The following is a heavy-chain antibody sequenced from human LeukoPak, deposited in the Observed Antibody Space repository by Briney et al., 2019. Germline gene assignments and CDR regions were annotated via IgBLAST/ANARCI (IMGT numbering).Heavy chain of an antibody. D-gene: IGHD3-22*01. V-gene: IGHV4-59*08. CDR3: ARHYYDSSGYFYQDY. CDR1: GGSLSGYY. Sequence: SETLSLTCTVSGGSLSGYYWSWIRQPPGRGLEWIGYIYYSGSTDYNPSLKSRVTISVDTSKNQFSLKLSSVTAAETAVYYCARHYYDSSGYFYQDYWGQGTLVTVSS. J-gene: IGHJ4*02. CDR2: IYYSGST.